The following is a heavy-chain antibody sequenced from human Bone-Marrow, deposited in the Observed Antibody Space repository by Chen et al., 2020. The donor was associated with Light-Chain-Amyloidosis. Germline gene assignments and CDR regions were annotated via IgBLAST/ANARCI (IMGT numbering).Heavy chain of an antibody. V-gene: IGHV3-74*01. Sequence: EVQLVESGGGLVQPGGSLRLSCAASGFSIDTYWLHWVRQAPGKGLVWVSRISGDGSSRSYADSVKGRFTISRDNSKNTLYLQMNSLRAEDTAVYYCAKDVDRRLGYYYYMDVWGKGTTVTVSS. CDR2: ISGDGSSR. J-gene: IGHJ6*03. D-gene: IGHD6-19*01. CDR1: GFSIDTYW. CDR3: AKDVDRRLGYYYYMDV.